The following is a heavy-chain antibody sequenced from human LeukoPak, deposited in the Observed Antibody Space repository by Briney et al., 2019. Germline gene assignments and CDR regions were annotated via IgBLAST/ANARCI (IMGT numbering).Heavy chain of an antibody. Sequence: ASVKLSCKASGYIFTSYDINWVRQATGQGLEWMGWMNTNSGNTGYARKFKGRVTMTRNTSISTAYMELSSLRSEDTAVYYCARGVNYKLRYFDWLSYYYYYMDVWGKGTTVTISS. CDR2: MNTNSGNT. V-gene: IGHV1-8*01. CDR3: ARGVNYKLRYFDWLSYYYYYMDV. CDR1: GYIFTSYD. D-gene: IGHD3-9*01. J-gene: IGHJ6*03.